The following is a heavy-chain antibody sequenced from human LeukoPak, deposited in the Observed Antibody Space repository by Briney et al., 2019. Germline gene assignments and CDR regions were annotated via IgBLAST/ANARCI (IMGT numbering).Heavy chain of an antibody. CDR1: GFTFNTYW. Sequence: GGSLRLSCAASGFTFNTYWMSWVRQAPGKGLEWVANIKRDGSERYYVDSVKGRFTISRDNAKNSLYLQMNSLRAEDTAVYYCARYIAAAGRNWFDPWGQGTLVTVSS. CDR3: ARYIAAAGRNWFDP. CDR2: IKRDGSER. V-gene: IGHV3-7*01. D-gene: IGHD6-13*01. J-gene: IGHJ5*02.